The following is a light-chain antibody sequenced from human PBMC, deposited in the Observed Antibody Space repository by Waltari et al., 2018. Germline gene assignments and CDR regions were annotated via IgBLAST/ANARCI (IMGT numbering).Light chain of an antibody. CDR3: SSQSSNDVVL. J-gene: IGLJ2*01. Sequence: QSALTQPASVSGSPGQSVTIFCAGTSNDVGGYNSVSWYQEHPGQAPRVIIYDVSDRPSAVSGRVSGSKSGNTASLTISGLQAEDEADYYCSSQSSNDVVLFGGGTKLTVL. V-gene: IGLV2-14*01. CDR1: SNDVGGYNS. CDR2: DVS.